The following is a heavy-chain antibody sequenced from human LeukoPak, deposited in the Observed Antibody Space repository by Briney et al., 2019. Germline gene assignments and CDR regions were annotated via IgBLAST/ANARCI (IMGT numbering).Heavy chain of an antibody. CDR1: GFTFSSYA. CDR3: AIPRSRVHTTPFDY. V-gene: IGHV3-30-3*01. J-gene: IGHJ4*02. D-gene: IGHD1-1*01. Sequence: GGSLRLSCAASGFTFSSYAMHWVRQAPGKGLEWVAVISYDGSNKYYADSVKGRFTISRDNSKNTLYLQMNSLRAEDTAVYYCAIPRSRVHTTPFDYWGQGTLVTVSS. CDR2: ISYDGSNK.